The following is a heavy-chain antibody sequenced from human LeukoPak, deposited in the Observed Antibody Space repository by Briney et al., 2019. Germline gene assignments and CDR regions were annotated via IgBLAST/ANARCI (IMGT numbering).Heavy chain of an antibody. CDR2: IYYSGST. CDR3: ARSAGPTVRGVIHHYYGMDV. CDR1: GGSISSYY. D-gene: IGHD3-10*01. J-gene: IGHJ6*02. V-gene: IGHV4-59*08. Sequence: SETLSLTCTVPGGSISSYYWSWIRQPPGKGLEWIGYIYYSGSTNYNPSLKSRVTISVDTSKNQFSLKLSSVTAADTAVYYCARSAGPTVRGVIHHYYGMDVWGQGTTVTVSS.